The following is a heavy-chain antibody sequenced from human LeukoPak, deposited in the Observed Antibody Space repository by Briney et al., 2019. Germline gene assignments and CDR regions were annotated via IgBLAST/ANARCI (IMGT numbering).Heavy chain of an antibody. CDR2: ISGDGGST. D-gene: IGHD6-6*01. V-gene: IGHV3-43*02. Sequence: GGSLRLSCAASGFTFDDYAMHWVRQAPGKGLEWVSLISGDGGSTYYADSVKGRFTISRDNSKNTLYLQMNSLRAEDTAVYYCAKEGFLAARPLDYWGQGTLVTVSS. CDR3: AKEGFLAARPLDY. J-gene: IGHJ4*02. CDR1: GFTFDDYA.